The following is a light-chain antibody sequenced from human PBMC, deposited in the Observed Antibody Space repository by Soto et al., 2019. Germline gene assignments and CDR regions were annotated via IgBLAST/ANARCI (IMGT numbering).Light chain of an antibody. V-gene: IGLV1-40*01. CDR3: QSYDSSRRGVV. CDR1: SSNIGAGYD. J-gene: IGLJ2*01. Sequence: QSVLTQPPSVSGAPGQRVTISCTGSSSNIGAGYDVHWYQQLPGTAPKLLIYGNSNRPSGVPDRFSGSKSGTSASLAITGLQAEDEADYYCQSYDSSRRGVVFGGGTKLTV. CDR2: GNS.